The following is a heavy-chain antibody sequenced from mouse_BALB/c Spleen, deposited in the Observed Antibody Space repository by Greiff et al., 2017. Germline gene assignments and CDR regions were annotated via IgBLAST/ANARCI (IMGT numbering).Heavy chain of an antibody. Sequence: DVKLVESGGGLVQPGGSRKLSCAASGFTFSSFGMHWVRQAPEKGLEWVAYISSGSSTIYYADTVKGRFTISRDNPKNTLFLQMTSLRSEATAMYYCARYWDGYFDYWGQGTTLTVSS. D-gene: IGHD4-1*01. CDR1: GFTFSSFG. CDR3: ARYWDGYFDY. V-gene: IGHV5-17*02. CDR2: ISSGSSTI. J-gene: IGHJ2*01.